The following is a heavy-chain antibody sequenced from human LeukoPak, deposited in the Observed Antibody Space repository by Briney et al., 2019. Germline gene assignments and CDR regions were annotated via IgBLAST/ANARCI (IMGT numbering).Heavy chain of an antibody. CDR2: ISSIISTV. J-gene: IGHJ4*02. V-gene: IGHV3-48*02. Sequence: GVALRLSCVASGFTFSSYSMNWVRQAPGKGLEWVSYISSIISTVYFANSVRGRFTISRDNAKNSLYLQMNSLRDEDTAVYYCARGCSPGTCTPFDYWGQGTLVT. D-gene: IGHD2-15*01. CDR3: ARGCSPGTCTPFDY. CDR1: GFTFSSYS.